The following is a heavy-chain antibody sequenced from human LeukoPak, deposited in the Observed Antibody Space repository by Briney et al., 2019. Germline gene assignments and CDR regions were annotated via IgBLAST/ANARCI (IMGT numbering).Heavy chain of an antibody. CDR2: ISGSGGKT. D-gene: IGHD2-21*02. CDR1: GFTFSSCA. J-gene: IGHJ3*02. CDR3: AKDPIVFNSGDYYLGAFNI. Sequence: GGSLRLSCAASGFTFSSCAMSWVRQAPGKGPEWVSAISGSGGKTWYADSVKGRFTISRDNSKNTLYLQMNSLRAEDTAVYYCAKDPIVFNSGDYYLGAFNIWGQGTVVTVSS. V-gene: IGHV3-23*01.